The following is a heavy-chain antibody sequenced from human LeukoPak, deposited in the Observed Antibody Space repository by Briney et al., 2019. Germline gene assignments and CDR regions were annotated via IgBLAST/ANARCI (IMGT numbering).Heavy chain of an antibody. CDR1: GGSISSGSYY. D-gene: IGHD7-27*01. V-gene: IGHV4-61*02. J-gene: IGHJ6*03. CDR3: ARELELGIGVYYYYYMGV. Sequence: PSETLSLTCTVSGGSISSGSYYWSWIRQPAGKGLEWIGRIYTSGSTNYNPSLKSRVTISVDTSKNQFSLKLSSVTAADTAVYYCARELELGIGVYYYYYMGVWGKGTTVTVSS. CDR2: IYTSGST.